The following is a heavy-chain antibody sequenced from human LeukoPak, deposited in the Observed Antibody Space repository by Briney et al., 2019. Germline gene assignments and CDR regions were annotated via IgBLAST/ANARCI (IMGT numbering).Heavy chain of an antibody. Sequence: PSQTLSLTCTVSGGSISSGDYYWSWIRQPPGKGLEWIGYIYYSGSTYYNPSLKSRVTISVDTSKNQFSLKLSSVTAADTAVYYCARVPLGYCSGGSCPPSFDYWGQGTLVTVSS. J-gene: IGHJ4*02. CDR3: ARVPLGYCSGGSCPPSFDY. D-gene: IGHD2-15*01. V-gene: IGHV4-30-4*01. CDR2: IYYSGST. CDR1: GGSISSGDYY.